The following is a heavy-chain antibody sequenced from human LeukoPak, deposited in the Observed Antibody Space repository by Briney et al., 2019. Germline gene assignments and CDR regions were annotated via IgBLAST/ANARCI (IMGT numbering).Heavy chain of an antibody. D-gene: IGHD5-18*01. CDR1: GGSFSLYY. V-gene: IGHV4-34*01. J-gene: IGHJ4*02. CDR2: INHSGST. Sequence: SETLSLTCGVHGGSFSLYYWTWIRQPPGKGLEWIGEINHSGSTNYNPSLKSRVTISVDTSKNQFSLKLSSVTAADTAVYYCARGRGYSYGYTTSDYWGQGTLVTVSS. CDR3: ARGRGYSYGYTTSDY.